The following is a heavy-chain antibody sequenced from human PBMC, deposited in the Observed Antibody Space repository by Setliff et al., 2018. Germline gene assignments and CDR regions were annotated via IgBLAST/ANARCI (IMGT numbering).Heavy chain of an antibody. CDR3: ARDSHTYYDILTGYLDFDY. CDR1: GFTFSDYY. CDR2: ISSSGSTI. J-gene: IGHJ4*02. Sequence: GGSPRLSCAASGFTFSDYYMSWIRQAPGKGLEWVSYISSSGSTIYYADSVKGRFTISRDNAKNSLYLQMNSLRAEDTAVYYCARDSHTYYDILTGYLDFDYWGQGALVTV. D-gene: IGHD3-9*01. V-gene: IGHV3-11*04.